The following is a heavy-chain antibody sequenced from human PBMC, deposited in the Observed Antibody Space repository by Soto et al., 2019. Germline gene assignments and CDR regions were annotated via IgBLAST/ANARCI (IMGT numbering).Heavy chain of an antibody. Sequence: PGGSLRLSCAASGFTFSNYAVSWVRQAPGKGLEWVSTISDSGDSTYYADSVKGRCTISRDNSKNTLYLQVNSLRAEDTAVYYCAKGGLYTTSWSRGRWFDPWGQGTLVTVSS. J-gene: IGHJ5*02. CDR3: AKGGLYTTSWSRGRWFDP. D-gene: IGHD6-13*01. CDR2: ISDSGDST. V-gene: IGHV3-23*01. CDR1: GFTFSNYA.